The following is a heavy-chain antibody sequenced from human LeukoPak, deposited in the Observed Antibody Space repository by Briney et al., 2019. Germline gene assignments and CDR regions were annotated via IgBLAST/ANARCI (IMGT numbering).Heavy chain of an antibody. Sequence: SETLSLTCSVSGGSITNYYWGWIRQPPGKGLEFIGYVYYTGSTNYNPSLKSRVTISVDTSKNQFSLNLSSLTAADTAVYYCARAYSSSWYFNWFDPWGQGTLVTVSS. CDR3: ARAYSSSWYFNWFDP. D-gene: IGHD6-13*01. J-gene: IGHJ5*02. V-gene: IGHV4-59*01. CDR2: VYYTGST. CDR1: GGSITNYY.